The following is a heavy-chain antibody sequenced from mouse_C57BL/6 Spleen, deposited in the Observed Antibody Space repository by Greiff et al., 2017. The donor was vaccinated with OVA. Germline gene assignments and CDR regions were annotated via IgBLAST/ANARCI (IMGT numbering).Heavy chain of an antibody. V-gene: IGHV3-6*01. Sequence: EVKLQESGPGLVKPSQSLSLTCSVPGYSITSGYYWNWIRQFPGNKLEWMGYISYDGSNNYNPSLKNRISITRDTSKNQFFLKLNSVTTEDTATYYCAREGAYYYGSSPWYFDVWGTGTTVTVSS. CDR3: AREGAYYYGSSPWYFDV. D-gene: IGHD1-1*01. CDR2: ISYDGSN. J-gene: IGHJ1*03. CDR1: GYSITSGYY.